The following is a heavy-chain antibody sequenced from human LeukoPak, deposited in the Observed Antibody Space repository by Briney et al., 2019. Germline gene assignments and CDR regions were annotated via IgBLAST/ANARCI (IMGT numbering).Heavy chain of an antibody. CDR1: GGTFSSYA. CDR3: AKDLRAGGGSYYFDY. D-gene: IGHD3-10*01. V-gene: IGHV1-69*13. CDR2: IIPIFGTA. J-gene: IGHJ4*02. Sequence: ASVKVSCKASGGTFSSYAISWVRQAPGQGLEWMGGIIPIFGTANYAQKFQGRVTITADESTSTAYMELSSLRAGDTAVYYCAKDLRAGGGSYYFDYWGQGTLVTASS.